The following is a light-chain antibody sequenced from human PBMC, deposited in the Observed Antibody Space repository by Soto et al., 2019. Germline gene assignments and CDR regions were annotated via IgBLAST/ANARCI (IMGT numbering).Light chain of an antibody. CDR2: EAS. CDR3: SLYTSENTYV. CDR1: STDFVTYNR. V-gene: IGLV2-18*01. Sequence: QSALTQPPSVSGSPGQSVTISCTGTSTDFVTYNRVSWYQQPPGTAPKLIVYEASNRPSGVPDRFSGSKSGNTASLTISGLQAADYADYYCSLYTSENTYVFGTGPKVAVL. J-gene: IGLJ1*01.